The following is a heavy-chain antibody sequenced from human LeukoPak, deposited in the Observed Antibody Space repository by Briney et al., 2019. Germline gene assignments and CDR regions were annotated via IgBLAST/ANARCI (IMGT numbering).Heavy chain of an antibody. Sequence: NSSETLSLTCAVFGGSLSDHDWSWIRQPPGKGLEWIGEINHRGATNYNPSLKSRVTLSLDTSKNQVSLKLNSLTAADTAVYYCARGKGDLGMIVMIVTAVEFYFDSWGPGTLVTVSS. CDR1: GGSLSDHD. D-gene: IGHD3-22*01. J-gene: IGHJ4*02. CDR2: INHRGAT. V-gene: IGHV4-34*01. CDR3: ARGKGDLGMIVMIVTAVEFYFDS.